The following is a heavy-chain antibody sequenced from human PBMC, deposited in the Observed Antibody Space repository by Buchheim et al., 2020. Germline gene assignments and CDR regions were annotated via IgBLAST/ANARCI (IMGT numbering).Heavy chain of an antibody. CDR2: ISSSSSYT. J-gene: IGHJ4*02. V-gene: IGHV3-11*06. CDR3: ARSLISGYGSGIDY. CDR1: GFTFSDYY. D-gene: IGHD3-10*01. Sequence: QVQLVESGGGLVKPGGSLRLSCAASGFTFSDYYMSWIRQAPGKGLEWVSYISSSSSYTNPADSVKGRFAISTDTAKKSLCLQMNSLRVEDTAVYYCARSLISGYGSGIDYWGQGTL.